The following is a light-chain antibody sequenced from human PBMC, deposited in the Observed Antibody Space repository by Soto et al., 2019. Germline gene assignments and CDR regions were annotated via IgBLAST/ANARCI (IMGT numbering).Light chain of an antibody. CDR2: DVS. CDR1: SSDIGAYNF. CDR3: SSYTTSSTLV. J-gene: IGLJ2*01. Sequence: QSALTKPASVSGSPGQSITISCTGTSSDIGAYNFVSWFQQLPGKAPQLMISDVSNRPSGVSNRFSGSKSGNTASLTISGLQAEDEADYYCSSYTTSSTLVFGGGTKLTVL. V-gene: IGLV2-14*03.